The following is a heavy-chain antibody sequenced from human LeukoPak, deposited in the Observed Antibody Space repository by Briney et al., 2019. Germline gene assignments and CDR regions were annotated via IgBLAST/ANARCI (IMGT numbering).Heavy chain of an antibody. CDR2: ISSSSSYI. CDR1: GFTFSTYW. J-gene: IGHJ4*02. CDR3: ATQYDYVWGSYSFDY. Sequence: GSLRLSCAASGFTFSTYWMNWFRQTPGKGLEWVSSISSSSSYIYYADSVKGRFTISRDNAKNSLYLQMNSLRAEDTALYYCATQYDYVWGSYSFDYWGQGTLVTVSS. V-gene: IGHV3-21*04. D-gene: IGHD3-16*01.